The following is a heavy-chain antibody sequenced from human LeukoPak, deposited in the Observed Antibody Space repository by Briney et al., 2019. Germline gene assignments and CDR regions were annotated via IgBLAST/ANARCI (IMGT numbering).Heavy chain of an antibody. D-gene: IGHD3/OR15-3a*01. Sequence: SVKVSCKASGFTFTSSAVQWVRQARGQRLEWIGWIVVGSGNTNYAQKFQERVTITRDMSTSTAYMELSSLRSEDTAVYYCAAVGRAVIFHGAFDIWGQGTMVTVSS. V-gene: IGHV1-58*01. CDR2: IVVGSGNT. CDR1: GFTFTSSA. J-gene: IGHJ3*02. CDR3: AAVGRAVIFHGAFDI.